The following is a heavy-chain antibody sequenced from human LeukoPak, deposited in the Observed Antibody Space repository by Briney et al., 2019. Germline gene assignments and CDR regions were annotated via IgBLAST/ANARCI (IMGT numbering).Heavy chain of an antibody. D-gene: IGHD4-23*01. CDR2: IIPIFGTA. J-gene: IGHJ4*02. Sequence: GASVKVSCKVSGYTLTELSMHWVRQAPGKGLEWMGGIIPIFGTANYAQKFQGRVTITADESTSTAYMELSSLRSEDTAVYYCARVRGNSADYWGQGTLVTVSS. V-gene: IGHV1-69*13. CDR1: GYTLTELS. CDR3: ARVRGNSADY.